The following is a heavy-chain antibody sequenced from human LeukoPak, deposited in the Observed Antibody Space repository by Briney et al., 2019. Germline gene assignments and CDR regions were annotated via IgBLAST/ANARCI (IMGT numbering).Heavy chain of an antibody. CDR2: ISGTGGTT. V-gene: IGHV3-23*01. J-gene: IGHJ4*02. D-gene: IGHD6-13*01. CDR3: AKAGGSMWYSPQFDY. Sequence: GGSLRLSCAVSGFNVSSNYMTWVRQAPGKGLEWVALISGTGGTTYYADSVKGRFTISRDNSKNTLDLQLNSLRAEDTAVYYCAKAGGSMWYSPQFDYWGSGTPVTVSS. CDR1: GFNVSSNY.